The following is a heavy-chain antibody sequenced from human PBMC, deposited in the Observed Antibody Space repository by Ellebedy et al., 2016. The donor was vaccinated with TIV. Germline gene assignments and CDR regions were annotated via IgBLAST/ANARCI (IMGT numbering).Heavy chain of an antibody. CDR1: GFTFSSYA. J-gene: IGHJ4*02. D-gene: IGHD5-12*01. Sequence: PGGSLRLSCAVSGFTFSSYAMSWVRQAPGKGLEWVSGISGSGEITYYADSAKGRFIISRDNPKNVLYLEMNSLRAGDTAIYYCSKDGHPNTGYYYFDSWGQGTLVTVSS. CDR2: ISGSGEIT. CDR3: SKDGHPNTGYYYFDS. V-gene: IGHV3-23*01.